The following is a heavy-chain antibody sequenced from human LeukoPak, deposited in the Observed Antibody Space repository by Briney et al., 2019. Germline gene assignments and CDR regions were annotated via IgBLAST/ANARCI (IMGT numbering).Heavy chain of an antibody. CDR2: VHLSGAS. Sequence: SGTLSLTCAVSGGSILTTNWWSWVRQPPGKGLEWIGEVHLSGASNYNPSLKSRVNMSIDKSKNQLSLELTSVTAADTAIYYCTRESGASSPFGFWGQGTLVTVSS. J-gene: IGHJ4*02. D-gene: IGHD1-26*01. CDR1: GGSILTTNW. CDR3: TRESGASSPFGF. V-gene: IGHV4-4*02.